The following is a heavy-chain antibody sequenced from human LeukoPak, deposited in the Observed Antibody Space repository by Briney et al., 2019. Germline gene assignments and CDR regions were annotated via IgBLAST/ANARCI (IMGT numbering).Heavy chain of an antibody. D-gene: IGHD3-22*01. CDR2: ISKDGNER. V-gene: IGHV3-30*03. Sequence: GGSLRLSCAASRFTSSDYPMHWVRQTPGKGLEWVAVISKDGNERHYADPVKDRFTISRDNSKNTVYLQIGSLSVEDTAVYYCAREGSRGYYPYWGQGILVTVSS. CDR1: RFTSSDYP. CDR3: AREGSRGYYPY. J-gene: IGHJ4*01.